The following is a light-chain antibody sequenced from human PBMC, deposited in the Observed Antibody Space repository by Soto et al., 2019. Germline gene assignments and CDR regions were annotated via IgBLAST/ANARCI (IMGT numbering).Light chain of an antibody. CDR2: AAS. CDR3: QQYYSYPRT. J-gene: IGKJ1*01. Sequence: AIRMTQSPSSLSASTGDRVTITCRASQGISSYLAWYQQKPGKAPKLLIYAASTLQRGVPSRFSGSGSATDFTLTISCLQSEDFATYYCQQYYSYPRTFGQGTKVEIK. V-gene: IGKV1-8*01. CDR1: QGISSY.